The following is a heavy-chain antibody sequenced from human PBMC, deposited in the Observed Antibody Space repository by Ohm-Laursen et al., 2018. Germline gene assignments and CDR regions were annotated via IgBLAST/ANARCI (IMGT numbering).Heavy chain of an antibody. V-gene: IGHV3-9*01. J-gene: IGHJ5*02. D-gene: IGHD4/OR15-4a*01. CDR1: GFTFDDYA. CDR3: ARDLGATNWFDP. Sequence: SLRLSCTASGFTFDDYAMHWVRQAPGKGLEWVSGISWNSGSIGYADSVKGRFTISRDNAKNSLYLQMNSLRAEDTAVYYCARDLGATNWFDPWGQGTLVTVSS. CDR2: ISWNSGSI.